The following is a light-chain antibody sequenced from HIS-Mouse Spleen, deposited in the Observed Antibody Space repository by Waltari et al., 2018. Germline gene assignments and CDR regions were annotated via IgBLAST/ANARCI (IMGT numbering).Light chain of an antibody. CDR2: GAS. CDR3: QQYGSPPLT. J-gene: IGKJ4*01. Sequence: DIVLTQSPGTLSLSPGERATLSCRASQSVSSSYLAWYPQKPGQAPRLLIYGASSRATVIPDRFSGSGSGTDFTLTISRLEPEDFAVYYCQQYGSPPLTFGGGTKVEIK. CDR1: QSVSSSY. V-gene: IGKV3-20*01.